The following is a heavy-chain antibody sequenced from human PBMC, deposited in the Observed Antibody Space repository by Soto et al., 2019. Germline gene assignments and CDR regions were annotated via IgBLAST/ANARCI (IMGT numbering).Heavy chain of an antibody. J-gene: IGHJ6*02. CDR1: GYTFTNYD. Sequence: QVHRVQSGAEVKKPGASVKVSCKASGYTFTNYDINWVRQAPGQGLEWMGWISTYTGNTNYAQKLQGRVTMTTDTSTSTAYMELRSLRSDDTAVYYCARGYYYGSGRPPPGGMDVWGQGTTVTVSS. CDR3: ARGYYYGSGRPPPGGMDV. D-gene: IGHD3-10*01. CDR2: ISTYTGNT. V-gene: IGHV1-18*01.